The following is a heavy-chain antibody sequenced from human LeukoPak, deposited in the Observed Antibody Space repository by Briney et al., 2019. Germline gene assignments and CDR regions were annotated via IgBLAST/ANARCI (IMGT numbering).Heavy chain of an antibody. D-gene: IGHD3-16*01. CDR3: AREWDYLGFDY. CDR1: GGSISTSNYY. V-gene: IGHV4-39*07. CDR2: IFYSGST. Sequence: SETLSLTCTVSGGSISTSNYYWGWIRQPPGKGLEWIGNIFYSGSTYYSPSLKSRVTISLDTSRNQFSLKLSSVTAADTAVYYCAREWDYLGFDYWGQGTLVTVSS. J-gene: IGHJ4*02.